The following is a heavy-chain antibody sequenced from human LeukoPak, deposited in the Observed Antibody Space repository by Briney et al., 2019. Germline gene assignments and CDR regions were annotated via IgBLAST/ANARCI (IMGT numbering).Heavy chain of an antibody. J-gene: IGHJ3*02. D-gene: IGHD3-3*01. CDR2: INPNSGGT. Sequence: ASVKVSCTASGYTFTGYYMHWVRPAPGQGLEWMGWINPNSGGTNYAQKFQGRVTMTRDTSISTAYMELSRLRSDDTAVYYCARVGFAHDAFDIWGQGTMVTVSS. CDR3: ARVGFAHDAFDI. V-gene: IGHV1-2*02. CDR1: GYTFTGYY.